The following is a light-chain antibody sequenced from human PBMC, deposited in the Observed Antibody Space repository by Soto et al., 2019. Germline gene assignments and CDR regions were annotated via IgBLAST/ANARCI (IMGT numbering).Light chain of an antibody. CDR3: ATWDSILRAGV. Sequence: QSVLTQPPSVSAAPGQKVTISCSGNSSNIGSNYVSWYQQLPGTAPRLLIYDNDKRPSGIPDRFSGSKSGTSATLGITRLQTGDEADYYCATWDSILRAGVFGGGTKVTVL. V-gene: IGLV1-51*01. J-gene: IGLJ2*01. CDR2: DND. CDR1: SSNIGSNY.